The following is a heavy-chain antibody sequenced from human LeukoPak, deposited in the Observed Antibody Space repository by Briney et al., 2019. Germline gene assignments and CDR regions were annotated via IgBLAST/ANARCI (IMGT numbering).Heavy chain of an antibody. J-gene: IGHJ6*02. CDR3: ARAAEIGSPYGMDV. Sequence: SETLSLTCTVSGGSISSYYWSWIRQPPGKGLEWIGYIYTSGSTNYNPSLKSRVTISVDTSKNQFSLKLSSVTAADTAVYYCARAAEIGSPYGMDVWGQGTTVTVSS. D-gene: IGHD3-10*01. CDR2: IYTSGST. CDR1: GGSISSYY. V-gene: IGHV4-4*09.